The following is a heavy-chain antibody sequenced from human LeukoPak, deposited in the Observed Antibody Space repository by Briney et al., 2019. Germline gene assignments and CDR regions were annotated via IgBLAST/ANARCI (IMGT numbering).Heavy chain of an antibody. V-gene: IGHV4-34*01. Sequence: SSETLSLTCAVYGGSFSGYYWSWIRQPPGKGLEWIGEINHSGSTNYNPSLKSRVTISVDTSKNQFSLKLSSVTAADTAVYYCAREGVGAVAHPDYWGQGTLVTVSS. D-gene: IGHD6-19*01. CDR3: AREGVGAVAHPDY. J-gene: IGHJ4*02. CDR2: INHSGST. CDR1: GGSFSGYY.